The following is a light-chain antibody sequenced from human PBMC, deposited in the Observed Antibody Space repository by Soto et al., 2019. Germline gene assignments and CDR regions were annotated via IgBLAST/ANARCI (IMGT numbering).Light chain of an antibody. CDR1: QSVSSSY. CDR2: GAS. V-gene: IGKV3-20*01. Sequence: EIVMTQSPATLSVSPVERATLSCRASQSVSSSYLAWYQQKPGQAPRLLIYGASSRATGIPDRFSGSGSGTDFTLTISRLEPEDFAVYYCKQYGSSGTCGQGNKVDIK. J-gene: IGKJ1*01. CDR3: KQYGSSGT.